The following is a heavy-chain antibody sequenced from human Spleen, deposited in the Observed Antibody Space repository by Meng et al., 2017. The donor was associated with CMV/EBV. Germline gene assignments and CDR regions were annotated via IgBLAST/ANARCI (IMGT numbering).Heavy chain of an antibody. V-gene: IGHV4-30-4*08. CDR1: GGSLSSGDYY. Sequence: SETLSLTCTVSGGSLSSGDYYWSWTRQPPGKGLEWIGYIYYSGSTYYNPSLKSRITISVDTSKNQFSLKLSSVTAADTAVYYCARAMTTVTTWVDYWGQGTLVTVSS. D-gene: IGHD4-17*01. J-gene: IGHJ4*02. CDR3: ARAMTTVTTWVDY. CDR2: IYYSGST.